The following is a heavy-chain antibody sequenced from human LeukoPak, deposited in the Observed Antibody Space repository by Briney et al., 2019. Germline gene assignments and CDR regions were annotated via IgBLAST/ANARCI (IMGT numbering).Heavy chain of an antibody. V-gene: IGHV3-23*01. CDR1: GFTFNSYA. J-gene: IGHJ6*03. Sequence: GGSLRLSCAASGFTFNSYAMSWVRQAQGKGLEWVSGLTGSGGNTYYADSVKGRFTTSRDNSKNTLSLQMNSLRAEDAAVYYCVKFRGIQHYNYHMDVWGKGTTVTVSS. D-gene: IGHD3-10*01. CDR2: LTGSGGNT. CDR3: VKFRGIQHYNYHMDV.